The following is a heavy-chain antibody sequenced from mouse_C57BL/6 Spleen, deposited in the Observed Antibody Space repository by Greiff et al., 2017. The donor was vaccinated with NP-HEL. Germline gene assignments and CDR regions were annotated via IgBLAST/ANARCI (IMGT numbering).Heavy chain of an antibody. CDR3: AGDGYFRDYYAMDY. CDR2: ISSGSSTI. CDR1: GFTFSDYG. V-gene: IGHV5-17*01. D-gene: IGHD2-3*01. J-gene: IGHJ4*01. Sequence: EVQGVESGGGLVKPGGSLKLSCAASGFTFSDYGMHWVRQAPEKGLEWVAYISSGSSTIYYADTVKGRFTISRDNAKNTLFLQMTSLRSEDTAMYYCAGDGYFRDYYAMDYWGQGTSVTVSS.